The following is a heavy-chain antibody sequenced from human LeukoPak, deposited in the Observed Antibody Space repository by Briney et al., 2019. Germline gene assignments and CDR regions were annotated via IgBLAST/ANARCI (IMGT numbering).Heavy chain of an antibody. Sequence: GGSLRLSCAVSGFTFSIYTMNWVRQAPGKGLEWVSSISSSSNYIYYADSVRGRFTISRDNAKNSLSLQMNSLRAEDTAVYYCARDRLLEDRDYNSYYYMDVWGIGTTVTVSS. CDR2: ISSSSNYI. D-gene: IGHD1-1*01. CDR1: GFTFSIYT. CDR3: ARDRLLEDRDYNSYYYMDV. J-gene: IGHJ6*03. V-gene: IGHV3-21*01.